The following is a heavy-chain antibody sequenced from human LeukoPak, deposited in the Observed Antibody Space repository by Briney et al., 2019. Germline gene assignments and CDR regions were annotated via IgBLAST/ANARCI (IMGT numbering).Heavy chain of an antibody. CDR3: ARGLWGLDY. Sequence: GGSLRLSCAASGFTFSSYGMHWVRQAPGKGLEWVAVMSYDGSNKYYANSVKGRFTISRDNSKNTLYLQMNSLRAEDTAVYYCARGLWGLDYWGQGTLVTVSS. J-gene: IGHJ4*02. CDR2: MSYDGSNK. D-gene: IGHD3-10*01. CDR1: GFTFSSYG. V-gene: IGHV3-30*03.